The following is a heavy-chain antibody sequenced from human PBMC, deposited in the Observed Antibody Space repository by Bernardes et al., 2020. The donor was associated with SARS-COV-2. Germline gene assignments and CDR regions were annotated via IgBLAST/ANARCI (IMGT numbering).Heavy chain of an antibody. J-gene: IGHJ6*02. Sequence: ASVKVSCKASGYTFIGYYMHWVRQAPGQGLEWMGWINPNSGGTNYAQKFQGRVTMTRDTSISTAYMELSRLRSDDTAVYYCAREDAVAGTDYYYGMDVWGQGTTVTVSS. CDR1: GYTFIGYY. CDR3: AREDAVAGTDYYYGMDV. CDR2: INPNSGGT. D-gene: IGHD6-19*01. V-gene: IGHV1-2*02.